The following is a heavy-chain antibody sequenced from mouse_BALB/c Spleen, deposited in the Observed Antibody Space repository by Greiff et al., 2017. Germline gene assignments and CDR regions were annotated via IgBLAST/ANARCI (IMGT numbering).Heavy chain of an antibody. CDR3: ARLRYYGSSYVYYAMDY. Sequence: VQLQQSGAELVKPGASVKLSCTASGFNIKDTYMHWVKQRPEQGLEWIGRIDPANGNTKYDPKFQGKATITADTSSNTAYLQLSSLTSEDTAVYYCARLRYYGSSYVYYAMDYWGQGTSVTVSS. CDR2: IDPANGNT. D-gene: IGHD1-1*01. V-gene: IGHV14-3*02. CDR1: GFNIKDTY. J-gene: IGHJ4*01.